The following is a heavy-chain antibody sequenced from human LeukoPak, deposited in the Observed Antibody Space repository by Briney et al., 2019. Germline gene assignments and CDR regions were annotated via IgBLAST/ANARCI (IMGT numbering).Heavy chain of an antibody. V-gene: IGHV4-39*07. J-gene: IGHJ3*02. CDR2: IYYSGST. CDR1: GGSISSSSYY. D-gene: IGHD6-19*01. Sequence: SETLSLTCTVSGGSISSSSYYWGWIRQPPGKGLEWIGSIYYSGSTYYNPSLKSRVTISVDTSKNQFSLKLSSVTAADTAVYYCARVPTGFFSSGPIDTFDIWGQGTMVTVSS. CDR3: ARVPTGFFSSGPIDTFDI.